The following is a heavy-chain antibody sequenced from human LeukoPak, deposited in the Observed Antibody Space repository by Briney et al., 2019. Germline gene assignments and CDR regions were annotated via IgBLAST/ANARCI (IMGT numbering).Heavy chain of an antibody. CDR2: ISISSSYT. Sequence: AGSLRLSCAASGLTFSDYYMSWIRQAPGKGLEWVSYISISSSYTNYADSVKGRFTISREHAKNSLHLQMNSLRAEETAVYHCARDRYCSGGSCYGWFDPWGEGTLVTVSS. D-gene: IGHD2-15*01. V-gene: IGHV3-11*06. CDR1: GLTFSDYY. CDR3: ARDRYCSGGSCYGWFDP. J-gene: IGHJ5*02.